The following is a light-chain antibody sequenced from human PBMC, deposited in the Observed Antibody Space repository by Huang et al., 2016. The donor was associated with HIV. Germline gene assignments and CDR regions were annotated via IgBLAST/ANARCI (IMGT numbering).Light chain of an antibody. Sequence: DAVVTQSPLSLPVTPGEPASISCRSSQSLLHSNGYNYLGWYVQKPGQSPHLLIYLGSNRASGVPDRFSGSGSGTDFTLKISRVEAEDVGVYYCMQALQTPVFGPGTKVDIK. J-gene: IGKJ3*01. V-gene: IGKV2-28*01. CDR3: MQALQTPV. CDR2: LGS. CDR1: QSLLHSNGYNY.